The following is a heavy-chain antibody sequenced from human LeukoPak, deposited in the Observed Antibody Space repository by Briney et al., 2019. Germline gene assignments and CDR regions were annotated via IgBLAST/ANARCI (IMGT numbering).Heavy chain of an antibody. CDR3: AKLPGRSVVIAGDY. CDR2: ISSSSSYI. V-gene: IGHV3-21*04. Sequence: PGGSLRLSCAASGFTFSSYSMNWVRQAPGKGLEWVSSISSSSSYIYYADSVKGRFTISRDNSKKMLYLQTNSLRVEDTAVYYCAKLPGRSVVIAGDYWGQGTLVTVSS. CDR1: GFTFSSYS. J-gene: IGHJ4*02. D-gene: IGHD2-21*01.